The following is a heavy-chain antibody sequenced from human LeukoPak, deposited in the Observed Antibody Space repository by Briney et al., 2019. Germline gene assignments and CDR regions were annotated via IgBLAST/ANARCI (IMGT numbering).Heavy chain of an antibody. D-gene: IGHD4-23*01. J-gene: IGHJ4*02. V-gene: IGHV3-21*01. CDR1: GFTFSSYS. Sequence: GGSLRLSCAASGFTFSSYSMNWVRQAPGKGLEWVSSISSSSSYIYYADSVKGRFTVSRDNAKNSLYLQMNSLRAEDTAVYYCARGGNSGPYFDYWGQGTLVTVSS. CDR2: ISSSSSYI. CDR3: ARGGNSGPYFDY.